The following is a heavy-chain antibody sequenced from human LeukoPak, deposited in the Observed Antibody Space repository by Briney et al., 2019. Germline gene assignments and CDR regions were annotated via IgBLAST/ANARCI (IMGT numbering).Heavy chain of an antibody. D-gene: IGHD3-9*01. Sequence: PGGSLRLSCAASGFTFSDYYMSWLRRAPGKGLEWVSYISSSSSYTNYADSVKGRFTISRDNAKNSLYLQMNSLRAEDTAVYYCARGLRDDILTGYYNYYYFDYWGQGTLVTVSS. J-gene: IGHJ4*02. V-gene: IGHV3-11*06. CDR2: ISSSSSYT. CDR3: ARGLRDDILTGYYNYYYFDY. CDR1: GFTFSDYY.